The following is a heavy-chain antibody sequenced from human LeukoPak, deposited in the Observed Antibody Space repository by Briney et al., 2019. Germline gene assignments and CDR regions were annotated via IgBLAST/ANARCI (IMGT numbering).Heavy chain of an antibody. CDR2: ISSSGSTI. V-gene: IGHV3-48*03. J-gene: IGHJ5*02. CDR3: ARGDGPGWFGELSGWFDP. D-gene: IGHD3-10*01. CDR1: GFTFSSYE. Sequence: GGSLRLSCAASGFTFSSYEMNWVRQAPGKGLERVSYISSSGSTIYYADSVKGRFTISRDNAKNSLYLQMNSLRAEDTAVYYCARGDGPGWFGELSGWFDPWGQGTLVTVSS.